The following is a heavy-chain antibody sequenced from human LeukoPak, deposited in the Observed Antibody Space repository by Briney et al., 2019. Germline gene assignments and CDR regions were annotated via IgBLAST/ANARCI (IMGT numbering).Heavy chain of an antibody. D-gene: IGHD6-19*01. V-gene: IGHV3-30*04. J-gene: IGHJ5*02. CDR1: GFTFNNHA. CDR3: ARYSSSGWSRADWFDP. Sequence: GRSLILSCAASGFTFNNHAMHWVRQAPGKGLEWVAAISYDGSNIYYLDSVKGRFTISRDDSKNTLYLQMNSLRAEDTAVYYCARYSSSGWSRADWFDPWGQGTLVTVSS. CDR2: ISYDGSNI.